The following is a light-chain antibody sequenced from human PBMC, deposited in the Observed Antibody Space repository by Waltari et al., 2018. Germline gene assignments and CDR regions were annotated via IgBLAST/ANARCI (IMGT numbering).Light chain of an antibody. V-gene: IGLV2-8*01. CDR3: SSYAGSNTWV. J-gene: IGLJ3*02. Sequence: QSALTQPPSPSGSPGQSVTIPCPGTRSPVGGYHYVSWYQHHPGKAPKFMIYEVSKRPSGVPDRFSGSKSGNTASLTVSGLQAEDEADYYCSSYAGSNTWVFGGGTKLTVL. CDR1: RSPVGGYHY. CDR2: EVS.